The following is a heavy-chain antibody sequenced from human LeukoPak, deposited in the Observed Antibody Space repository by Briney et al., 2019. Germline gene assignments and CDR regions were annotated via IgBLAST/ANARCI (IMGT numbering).Heavy chain of an antibody. Sequence: GASVKVSCKASGYTFTDYYMHWVQQAPGKGLEWMGRVDPEDGETIYAEKFQGRVTMTRDTSTSTVYMELSSLRSEDTAVYYCARAFGRDIVARNWFDPWGQGTLVTVSS. J-gene: IGHJ5*02. D-gene: IGHD5-12*01. CDR3: ARAFGRDIVARNWFDP. CDR2: VDPEDGET. V-gene: IGHV1-69-2*01. CDR1: GYTFTDYY.